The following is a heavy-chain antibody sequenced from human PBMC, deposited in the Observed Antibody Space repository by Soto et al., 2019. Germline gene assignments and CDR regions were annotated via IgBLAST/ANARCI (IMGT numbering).Heavy chain of an antibody. D-gene: IGHD1-26*01. J-gene: IGHJ6*02. V-gene: IGHV2-5*02. CDR2: FHWDDDK. CDR3: ALDAGDSRNYYHTFDV. Sequence: QITLKESGPTLVRPTQTLTLTCTFSGFSFSGLSFSAGGVGVAWIRQPPGKALEWRAFFHWDDDKGSSSSLKNRVTITQDTSKNQVVLTMTDMGPEDTGTYYCALDAGDSRNYYHTFDVWGQGTTVIVSS. CDR1: GFSFSGLSFSAGGVG.